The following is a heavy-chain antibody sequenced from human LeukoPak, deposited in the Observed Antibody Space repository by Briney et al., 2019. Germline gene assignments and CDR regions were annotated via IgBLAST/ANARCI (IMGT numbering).Heavy chain of an antibody. CDR3: ARTPYSSGWYFDY. CDR1: GGSISSNNYY. J-gene: IGHJ4*02. V-gene: IGHV4-39*07. D-gene: IGHD6-19*01. Sequence: SETLSLTCTVSGGSISSNNYYWGWIRQPPGKGLEWIGSISYSGSTYYNPSLKSRVTISVDTSKNQFSLKLSSVTAADTAVYYCARTPYSSGWYFDYWGQGTLVTVSS. CDR2: ISYSGST.